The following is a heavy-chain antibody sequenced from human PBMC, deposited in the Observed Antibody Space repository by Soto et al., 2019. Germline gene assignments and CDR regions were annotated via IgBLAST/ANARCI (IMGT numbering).Heavy chain of an antibody. CDR1: GYSFTSYA. V-gene: IGHV1-3*01. J-gene: IGHJ4*02. CDR2: INGGDGIT. CDR3: ATAISATTFDH. Sequence: QAHLVQSGAELKAPGASVRISCAASGYSFTSYAIHWLRQAPGQRLEWMGWINGGDGITDSPQKFQSRVTITRDTSARTASVELRSLSPEDTAVYYCATAISATTFDHWGQGTLVTVSS.